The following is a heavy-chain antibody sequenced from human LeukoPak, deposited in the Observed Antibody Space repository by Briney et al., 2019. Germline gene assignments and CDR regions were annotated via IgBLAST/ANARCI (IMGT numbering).Heavy chain of an antibody. Sequence: SETLSLTCAVSGGSISSGGYSWSWIRQPPGKGLEWIGYIYHSGSTYYNPSLKSRVTISVDRSKNQFSLKLSSVTAADTAVYYCARGRGYSGYEFDYWGQGTLVTVSS. J-gene: IGHJ4*02. CDR2: IYHSGST. V-gene: IGHV4-30-2*01. D-gene: IGHD5-12*01. CDR1: GGSISSGGYS. CDR3: ARGRGYSGYEFDY.